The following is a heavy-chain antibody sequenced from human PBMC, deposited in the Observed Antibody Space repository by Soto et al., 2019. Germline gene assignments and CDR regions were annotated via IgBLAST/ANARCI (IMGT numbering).Heavy chain of an antibody. D-gene: IGHD3-3*01. V-gene: IGHV3-30*18. CDR3: AKELGIWSGYLDAFDS. J-gene: IGHJ3*02. CDR2: TSYDGSKK. Sequence: QVQLVESGGGVVQPGRSRRLSCAASGFTFSSYGMHWVRQAPGKGLEWVAVTSYDGSKKYYGDSVKGRFTISRDNSKNTLYLQMDRLSAEDTAVYYCAKELGIWSGYLDAFDSWGQGTMVTVSS. CDR1: GFTFSSYG.